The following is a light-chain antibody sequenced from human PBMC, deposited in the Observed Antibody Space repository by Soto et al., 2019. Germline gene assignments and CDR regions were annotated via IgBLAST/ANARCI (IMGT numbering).Light chain of an antibody. CDR1: SSDVGGYNY. CDR3: SSYAGSKNVV. CDR2: EVS. V-gene: IGLV2-8*01. J-gene: IGLJ2*01. Sequence: QSALSQPPSASGSPGQSVTISCTGTSSDVGGYNYVSWYQQHPGKAPKLMIYEVSKRPSGVPDRFSGSKSGNTASLTVSGLQPEDDSNYYCSSYAGSKNVVFGGGPKLTVL.